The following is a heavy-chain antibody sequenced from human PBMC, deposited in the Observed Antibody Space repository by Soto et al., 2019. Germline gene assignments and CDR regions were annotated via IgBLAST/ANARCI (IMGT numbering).Heavy chain of an antibody. D-gene: IGHD3-10*01. V-gene: IGHV4-34*01. CDR3: ARGIIHYYGFTKPAGFEY. CDR1: GGSFSGYY. CDR2: INHSGST. J-gene: IGHJ4*02. Sequence: SETLSLTCAVYGGSFSGYYWSWIRQPAWKGLEWIGEINHSGSTNYNPSLKSRVTISVDTSKNQFSLKLSSVTAPDTAVYYCARGIIHYYGFTKPAGFEYWVQGTLV.